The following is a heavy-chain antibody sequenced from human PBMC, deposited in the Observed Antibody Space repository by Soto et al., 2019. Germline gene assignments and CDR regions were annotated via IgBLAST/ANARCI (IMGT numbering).Heavy chain of an antibody. D-gene: IGHD3-10*01. J-gene: IGHJ4*01. V-gene: IGHV1-3*04. CDR2: INTGNGNT. CDR1: GYTFISYT. CDR3: ARDCYYGSGSYNYFDY. Sequence: ASVKVSCKASGYTFISYTMHWVRQAPGQRLEWMGWINTGNGNTRYSQKFQGRVTVTRDTSATTAYMELSSLRSEDTAVYYCARDCYYGSGSYNYFDYWG.